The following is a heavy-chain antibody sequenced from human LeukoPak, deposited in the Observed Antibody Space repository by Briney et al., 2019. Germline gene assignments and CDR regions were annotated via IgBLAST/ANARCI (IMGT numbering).Heavy chain of an antibody. Sequence: SVEVSCKASGGTFSSYAISWVRQAPGQGLEWMGGIIPVFGTANYAQKFQGRVTITADESTSTAYMELSSLRSEDTAVYYCASGENRNWFDPWGQGTLVTVSS. J-gene: IGHJ5*02. CDR1: GGTFSSYA. CDR2: IIPVFGTA. V-gene: IGHV1-69*01. CDR3: ASGENRNWFDP. D-gene: IGHD1-14*01.